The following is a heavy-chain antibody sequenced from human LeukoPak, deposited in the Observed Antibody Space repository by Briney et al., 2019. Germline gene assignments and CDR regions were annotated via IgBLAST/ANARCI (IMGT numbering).Heavy chain of an antibody. D-gene: IGHD3-10*01. V-gene: IGHV4-38-2*02. J-gene: IGHJ4*02. CDR3: ARDGVVRGVITIDY. CDR2: IYHSGST. CDR1: GYSISSGYY. Sequence: SETLSLTCAVSGYSISSGYYWGWIRQPPGKGLEWIGSIYHSGSTYYNPSLKSRVTISVDTSKNQFSLKLSSVTAADTAVYYCARDGVVRGVITIDYWGQGTLVTVSS.